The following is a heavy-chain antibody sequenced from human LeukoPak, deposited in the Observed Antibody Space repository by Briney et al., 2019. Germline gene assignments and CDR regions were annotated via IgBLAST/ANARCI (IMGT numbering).Heavy chain of an antibody. CDR3: ARDRKGIAVAGPKTYYYYGMDV. V-gene: IGHV1-2*02. CDR2: VDSKSGGT. CDR1: GYTFTGYY. J-gene: IGHJ6*02. D-gene: IGHD6-19*01. Sequence: ASVTVSCKASGYTFTGYYMHWVRQAPGQGFEWLGRVDSKSGGTNYAQKFQGRVTMTRDTSISTVYMQLISLRSDDTAVYYCARDRKGIAVAGPKTYYYYGMDVWGQGTTVTVSS.